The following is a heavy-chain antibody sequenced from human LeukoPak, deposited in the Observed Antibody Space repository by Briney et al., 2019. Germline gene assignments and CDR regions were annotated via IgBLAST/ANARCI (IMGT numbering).Heavy chain of an antibody. V-gene: IGHV3-30*18. J-gene: IGHJ4*02. CDR2: ISYDGSNK. CDR1: GFTFSSYG. D-gene: IGHD5-18*01. CDR3: AKWDVDTAMVTDY. Sequence: GGSLRLSCAASGFTFSSYGMHWVRLAPGKGLKWVAVISYDGSNKYYADSVKGRFTISRDNSKNTLYLQMNSLRAEDTAVYYCAKWDVDTAMVTDYWGQGTLVTVSS.